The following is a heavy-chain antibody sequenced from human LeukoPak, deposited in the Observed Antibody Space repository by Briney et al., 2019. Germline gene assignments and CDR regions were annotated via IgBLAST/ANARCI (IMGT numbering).Heavy chain of an antibody. CDR1: GFTFSNYA. CDR3: AKELGRAADGTSY. J-gene: IGHJ4*02. Sequence: GGSLRLSCAASGFTFSNYAMSWVRQASGKGLEWVSSITGSGGSTDCADSVKSRFTISRDNSKNTLYLQMNSLRAEDTAVYYCAKELGRAADGTSYWGQGTLVTVSS. D-gene: IGHD6-13*01. V-gene: IGHV3-23*01. CDR2: ITGSGGST.